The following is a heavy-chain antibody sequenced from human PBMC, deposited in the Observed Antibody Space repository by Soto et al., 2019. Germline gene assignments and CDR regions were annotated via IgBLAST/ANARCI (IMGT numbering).Heavy chain of an antibody. CDR2: INSDGSST. V-gene: IGHV3-74*01. CDR1: GFTFSSYW. D-gene: IGHD4-17*01. Sequence: EVQLVESGGGLVQPGGSLRLSCAASGFTFSSYWMHWVRQAPGKGLVWVSRINSDGSSTSYADSVKGRFTIYRDNAKNTLYLQMNSLRAEDTAVYYCARGDYRDYGMEFADYWGQGTLVTVSS. J-gene: IGHJ4*02. CDR3: ARGDYRDYGMEFADY.